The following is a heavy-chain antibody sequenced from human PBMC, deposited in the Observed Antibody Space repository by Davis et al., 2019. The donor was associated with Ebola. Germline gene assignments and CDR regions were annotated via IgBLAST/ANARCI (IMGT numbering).Heavy chain of an antibody. CDR1: GFTFSGSA. J-gene: IGHJ4*02. Sequence: GGSLRLSCAASGFTFSGSAMHWVRQASGKGLEWVGRIRSKANSYATAYAASVKGRFTISRDDSKNTAYLQMNSLKTEDTAVYYCARVSSHGDPDYWGQGTLVTVSS. CDR2: IRSKANSYAT. CDR3: ARVSSHGDPDY. V-gene: IGHV3-73*01. D-gene: IGHD4-17*01.